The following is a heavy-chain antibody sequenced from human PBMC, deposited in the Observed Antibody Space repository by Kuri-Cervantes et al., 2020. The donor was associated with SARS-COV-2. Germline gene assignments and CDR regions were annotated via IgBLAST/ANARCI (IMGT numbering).Heavy chain of an antibody. CDR2: IFSNDEK. D-gene: IGHD3-3*01. CDR3: PRILRFLEGDWFDP. Sequence: SGPTLVKPTETLTLTCTVSGFSLSNPRMGVSWIRQPPGKALEWLAHIFSNDEKSYSTSLKSRLTISKDTSKSQVVLTMTNMDPVDTATYCCPRILRFLEGDWFDPWGQGTLVTVSS. V-gene: IGHV2-26*01. J-gene: IGHJ5*02. CDR1: GFSLSNPRMG.